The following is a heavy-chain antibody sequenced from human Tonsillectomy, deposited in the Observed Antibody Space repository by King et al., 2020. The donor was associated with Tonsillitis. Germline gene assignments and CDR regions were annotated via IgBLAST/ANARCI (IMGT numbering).Heavy chain of an antibody. Sequence: HVQLVESGSELKKPGASVKVSCKASGYTFTSYAMNWVRQAPGQGLEWMGWINTNTGNPTYGQGFTGRFVFSLDTSVSTAYLQISSLKAEDTAVYYCARGYCSSPICYNFYYYGMDVWGQGTTVTVSS. CDR1: GYTFTSYA. CDR2: INTNTGNP. D-gene: IGHD2-2*02. V-gene: IGHV7-4-1*02. CDR3: ARGYCSSPICYNFYYYGMDV. J-gene: IGHJ6*02.